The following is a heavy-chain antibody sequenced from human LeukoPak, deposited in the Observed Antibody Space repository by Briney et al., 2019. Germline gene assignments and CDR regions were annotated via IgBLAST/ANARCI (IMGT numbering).Heavy chain of an antibody. D-gene: IGHD3-16*01. CDR2: IHFSGST. CDR1: GGSISSYY. J-gene: IGHJ4*02. CDR3: ARGFMGANFDY. Sequence: SETLSLTCSVSGGSISSYYWSWIRQSPDKGLELIGYIHFSGSTDYNPSLTSRVTISVDTSKNQFSLRLSSVTAADTAVYYCARGFMGANFDYWGQGTLVTVSS. V-gene: IGHV4-59*01.